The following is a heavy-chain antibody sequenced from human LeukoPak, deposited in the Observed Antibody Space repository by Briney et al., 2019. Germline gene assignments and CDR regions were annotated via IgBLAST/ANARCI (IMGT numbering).Heavy chain of an antibody. V-gene: IGHV1-8*01. CDR3: ARKKLAVAGRGLDY. CDR1: GYTFTSYD. CDR2: MNPNSGNT. D-gene: IGHD6-19*01. Sequence: GASVKVSCKASGYTFTSYDINWVGQATGQGLEWMGWMNPNSGNTGYAQKFQGRVAMTRNTSISTAYMELSSLRSGDTAVYYCARKKLAVAGRGLDYWGQGTLVTVSS. J-gene: IGHJ4*02.